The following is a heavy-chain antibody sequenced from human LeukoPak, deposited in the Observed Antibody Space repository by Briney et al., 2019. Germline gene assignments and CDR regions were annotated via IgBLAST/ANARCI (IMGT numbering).Heavy chain of an antibody. CDR1: GGSISSSSYY. CDR3: ARLPTEYYDILTGYYGGGFDP. V-gene: IGHV4-39*07. D-gene: IGHD3-9*01. CDR2: IYYSGST. J-gene: IGHJ5*02. Sequence: SETLSLTCTVSGGSISSSSYYWGWIRQPPGKGLEWIGSIYYSGSTYYNPSLKSRVTISVDTSKNQFSLKLSSVTAADTAVYYCARLPTEYYDILTGYYGGGFDPWGQGTLVTVSS.